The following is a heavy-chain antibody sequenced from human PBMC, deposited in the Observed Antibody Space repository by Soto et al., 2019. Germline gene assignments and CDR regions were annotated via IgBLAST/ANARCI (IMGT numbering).Heavy chain of an antibody. Sequence: SETLSLTCAVYGGSFSGYYWSWIRQPPGKGLEWIGEINHSGSTNYNPSLKSRVTLSIDMTNNHVSLILNSVTAADTAVYYCARVGPWVPYYYDSSPYTFENWFDPWGQGTLVTVPS. CDR2: INHSGST. D-gene: IGHD3-22*01. CDR1: GGSFSGYY. J-gene: IGHJ5*02. V-gene: IGHV4-34*01. CDR3: ARVGPWVPYYYDSSPYTFENWFDP.